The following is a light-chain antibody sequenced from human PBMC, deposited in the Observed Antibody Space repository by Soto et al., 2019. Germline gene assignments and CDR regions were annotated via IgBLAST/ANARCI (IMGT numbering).Light chain of an antibody. Sequence: EIVMTQSPVTLPFTPLDPSSISCGSSQSLLYNNTYNYLDWYVQKPGQSPQLLIYFGSNRAPGVPDRFSGSGSGTDFTLKINRVEAEDVGTYYCMQALQSLTFGQGTRLE. V-gene: IGKV2-28*01. J-gene: IGKJ5*01. CDR1: QSLLYNNTYNY. CDR3: MQALQSLT. CDR2: FGS.